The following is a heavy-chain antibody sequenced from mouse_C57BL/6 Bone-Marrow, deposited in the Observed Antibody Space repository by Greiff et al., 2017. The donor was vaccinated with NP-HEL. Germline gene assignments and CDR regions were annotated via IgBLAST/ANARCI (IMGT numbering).Heavy chain of an antibody. D-gene: IGHD2-4*01. CDR1: EYEFPAHD. CDR3: ARALYYDYDVGNYFDY. J-gene: IGHJ2*01. CDR2: INSDGGST. Sequence: RVESGGGLVQPRESLKLSCESNEYEFPAHDMSWVRKTPEKRLELVAAINSDGGSTYYPDTMERRFIISRDNTKKTLYLQMSSLRSEDTALYYCARALYYDYDVGNYFDYWGQGTTLTVSS. V-gene: IGHV5-2*02.